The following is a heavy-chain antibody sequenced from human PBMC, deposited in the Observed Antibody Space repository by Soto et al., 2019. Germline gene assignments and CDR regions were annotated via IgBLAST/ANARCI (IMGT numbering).Heavy chain of an antibody. CDR3: ARAAHYDFWRGFEP. J-gene: IGHJ5*02. CDR1: GYTLTNYY. Sequence: QVHLVQSGAEVKKPGASVMVSCKASGYTLTNYYIHWVRQAPGQRLEWMGIINPSSGGANFAQKFQRRVTMTTDTSTSTFYMELSSLRSDDTAVYYCARAAHYDFWRGFEPWGQGTLVTVSS. V-gene: IGHV1-46*01. CDR2: INPSSGGA. D-gene: IGHD3-3*01.